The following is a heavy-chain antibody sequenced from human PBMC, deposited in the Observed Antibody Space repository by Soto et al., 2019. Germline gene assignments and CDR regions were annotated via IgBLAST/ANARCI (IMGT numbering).Heavy chain of an antibody. V-gene: IGHV1-8*01. CDR2: MNPNSGNT. Sequence: QVQLVQSGAEVKKPGASVKVSCKASGYTFTSYDINWVRQATGQGLEWMGWMNPNSGNTGYAQKFQGRVTMTRNTSISTAYMELSSLRSEDTAVYYCARDATLLWFGALRSGNWFDPWGQGTLVTVSS. CDR3: ARDATLLWFGALRSGNWFDP. D-gene: IGHD3-10*01. CDR1: GYTFTSYD. J-gene: IGHJ5*02.